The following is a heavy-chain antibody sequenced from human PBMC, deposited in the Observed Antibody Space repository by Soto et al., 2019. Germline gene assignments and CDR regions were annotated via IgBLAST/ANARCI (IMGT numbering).Heavy chain of an antibody. CDR1: GASISSGHW. CDR2: IYHSGTT. J-gene: IGHJ4*02. V-gene: IGHV4-4*02. Sequence: QVQLEESGPGLVNPSGTLSLTCAVSGASISSGHWWRWVRQPPGKGLEWIGEIYHSGTTNYNPSLKSPEAVPIAVDTAKNQFSLRLRSVTAADTAVYYCARDGEDGYNLAVWGQGTLVTVSS. CDR3: ARDGEDGYNLAV. D-gene: IGHD5-12*01.